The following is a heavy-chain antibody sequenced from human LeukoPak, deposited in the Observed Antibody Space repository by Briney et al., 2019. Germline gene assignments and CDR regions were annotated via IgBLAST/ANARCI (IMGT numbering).Heavy chain of an antibody. Sequence: KPSETLSLTCTVFGGSITTYSWSWIRQPAGRGLEWIGRFYSSGSTDYNPSLKSRVTISVDTSKNQFSLKLSSVTAADTAVYYCARQGGGFWYFDLWGRGTLVTVSS. V-gene: IGHV4-4*07. CDR3: ARQGGGFWYFDL. J-gene: IGHJ2*01. CDR1: GGSITTYS. D-gene: IGHD6-25*01. CDR2: FYSSGST.